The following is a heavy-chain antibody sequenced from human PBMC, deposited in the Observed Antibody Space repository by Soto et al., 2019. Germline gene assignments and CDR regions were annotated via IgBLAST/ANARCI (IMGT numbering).Heavy chain of an antibody. Sequence: PGGSLRLSCAASGFTFSTYTMNWVRQAPGKGLEWVSGISGNGDSTYYADSVKGRFTISRDNSKNTLYLQMNSLRAEDTAVYYCAKARFRDSSMFLLDYWGQGTLVTVSS. J-gene: IGHJ4*02. CDR3: AKARFRDSSMFLLDY. CDR2: ISGNGDST. V-gene: IGHV3-23*01. D-gene: IGHD6-19*01. CDR1: GFTFSTYT.